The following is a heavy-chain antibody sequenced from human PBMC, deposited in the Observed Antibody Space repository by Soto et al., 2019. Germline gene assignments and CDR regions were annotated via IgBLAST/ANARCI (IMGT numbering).Heavy chain of an antibody. V-gene: IGHV4-4*07. CDR2: IYTSGST. J-gene: IGHJ4*02. D-gene: IGHD3-22*01. CDR1: GGSISSYY. CDR3: ARDHYDSSGSYGFDY. Sequence: NLSETLSLTCTVSGGSISSYYWSWIRQPAGKGLEWIGRIYTSGSTNYNPSLKSRVTMSVDTSKNQFSLKLSSVIAADTAVYYCARDHYDSSGSYGFDYWGQGTLVTVSS.